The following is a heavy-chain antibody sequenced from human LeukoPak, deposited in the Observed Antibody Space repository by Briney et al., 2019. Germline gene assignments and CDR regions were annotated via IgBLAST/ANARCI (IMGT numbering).Heavy chain of an antibody. CDR2: IYHSGST. Sequence: SETLSLTCAVSGGSISSSNWWSWVRQPPGKGLEWIGEIYHSGSTNYNPSLKSRVTISVDKSKNQFSLKLSSVTAADTAVYYCARFYPGREGYCSGGSCYSGILTRWGQGTLVTVSS. D-gene: IGHD2-15*01. CDR1: GGSISSSNW. J-gene: IGHJ4*02. CDR3: ARFYPGREGYCSGGSCYSGILTR. V-gene: IGHV4-4*02.